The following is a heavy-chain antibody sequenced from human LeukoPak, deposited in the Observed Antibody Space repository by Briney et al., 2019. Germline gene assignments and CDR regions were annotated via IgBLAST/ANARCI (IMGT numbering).Heavy chain of an antibody. V-gene: IGHV3-53*01. Sequence: GGSLRLSCAASGFTVSSNDMSWVRQAPGKGLECISVIYSGGSTDYADSVKGRLTISRDNSKNTLYLQMNSLRAEDTAVYYCARVEIGDSGSPTSAFDIWGQGTMVTVSS. CDR1: GFTVSSND. J-gene: IGHJ3*02. CDR2: IYSGGST. CDR3: ARVEIGDSGSPTSAFDI. D-gene: IGHD1-26*01.